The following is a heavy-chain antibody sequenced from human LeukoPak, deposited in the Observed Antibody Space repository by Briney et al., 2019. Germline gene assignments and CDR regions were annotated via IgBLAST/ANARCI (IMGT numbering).Heavy chain of an antibody. J-gene: IGHJ3*02. Sequence: GGSLRLSCAASGFTVSSNYMSWVRQAPGKGLEWVSVIYSGGSTYYADSVKGRFTISRDNSKNTLYLQMNSLRAEDTAVYYCARPGDLTTNDALDIWGQGTMVTVSS. CDR1: GFTVSSNY. CDR3: ARPGDLTTNDALDI. V-gene: IGHV3-66*01. CDR2: IYSGGST. D-gene: IGHD4-11*01.